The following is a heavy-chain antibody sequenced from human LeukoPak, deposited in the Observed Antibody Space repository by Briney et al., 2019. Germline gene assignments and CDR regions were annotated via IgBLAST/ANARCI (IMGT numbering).Heavy chain of an antibody. Sequence: SETLSLTCTVSGGSISSSSYYWGWIRQPPGKGLEWIGSIYYSGSTYYNPSLKSRVTISVDTSKNQFSLKLSSVTAADTAVYYCARETYGSGIHYWGQGTLVTVSS. D-gene: IGHD3-10*01. CDR2: IYYSGST. J-gene: IGHJ4*02. CDR1: GGSISSSSYY. CDR3: ARETYGSGIHY. V-gene: IGHV4-39*07.